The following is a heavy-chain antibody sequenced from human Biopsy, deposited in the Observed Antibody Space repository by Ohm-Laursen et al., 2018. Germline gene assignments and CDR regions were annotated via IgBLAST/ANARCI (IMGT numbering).Heavy chain of an antibody. CDR3: TAGIPGLSRSSDY. CDR2: VKSNANGGTT. J-gene: IGHJ4*02. CDR1: GFTFSAAW. V-gene: IGHV3-15*05. D-gene: IGHD6-19*01. Sequence: SLRLSCAASGFTFSAAWMYWVRQAPGKGLECVALVKSNANGGTTEYPAPVEGRFSISRDDSRNTVYLRMSSLNTDDTAMYFCTAGIPGLSRSSDYWGQGTLVTVSS.